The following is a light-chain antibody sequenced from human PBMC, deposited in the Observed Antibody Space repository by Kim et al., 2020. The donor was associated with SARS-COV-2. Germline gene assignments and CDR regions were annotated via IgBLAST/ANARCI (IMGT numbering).Light chain of an antibody. CDR1: QSVSSN. CDR2: DAS. Sequence: EIVMTQSPATLSVSPGGRATLSCRASQSVSSNLAWYQQKPGQAPRLLIYDASTRATGIPARFSGSGSGTEFTLTISSLQSEDFAVYYCQHYNNWPRTFGQGTKLEI. CDR3: QHYNNWPRT. J-gene: IGKJ2*01. V-gene: IGKV3-15*01.